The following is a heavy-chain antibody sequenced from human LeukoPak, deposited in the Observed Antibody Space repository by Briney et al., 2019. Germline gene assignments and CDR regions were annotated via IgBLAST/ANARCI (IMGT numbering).Heavy chain of an antibody. CDR2: IYYSGST. Sequence: SETLSLTCTVSGGSISSSSYYWGWIRQPPGKGPEWIGSIYYSGSTYYNPSLKSRVTISVDTSKNQFSLKLSSVTAADTAVYYCARLSKTGYSPGFDYWGQGTLVTVSS. CDR3: ARLSKTGYSPGFDY. CDR1: GGSISSSSYY. J-gene: IGHJ4*02. V-gene: IGHV4-39*07. D-gene: IGHD3-9*01.